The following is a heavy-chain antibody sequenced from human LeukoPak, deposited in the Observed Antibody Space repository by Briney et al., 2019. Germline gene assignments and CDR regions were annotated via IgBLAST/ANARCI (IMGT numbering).Heavy chain of an antibody. CDR3: ARGHNSSSSGFYYYYMDV. D-gene: IGHD6-6*01. CDR2: IRGNTSYI. CDR1: GLPLFSYR. V-gene: IGHV3-21*01. J-gene: IGHJ6*03. Sequence: GGSWRFSVVASGLPLFSYRLTWAGRVPGKGLGWSSSIRGNTSYIYYADSVKGRFTISRDNAKNSLYLQMNSLRAEDTAVYYCARGHNSSSSGFYYYYMDVWGRGTTVTVSS.